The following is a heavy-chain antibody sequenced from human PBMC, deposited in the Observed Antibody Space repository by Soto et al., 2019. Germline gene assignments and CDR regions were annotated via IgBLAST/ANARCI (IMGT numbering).Heavy chain of an antibody. CDR1: GYTFIGYG. CDR2: ISTFKGDT. Sequence: QVQLVQSGVEVKKVGASVKVACEASGYTFIGYGISWVRQAPGQELEWMGRISTFKGDTNYAQSLQGRLSLTADRSTNTAHMELRSLKSDDTAVYSCARDYGDYPTYYAMDIWGQGTTVAVSS. D-gene: IGHD4-17*01. J-gene: IGHJ6*02. CDR3: ARDYGDYPTYYAMDI. V-gene: IGHV1-18*01.